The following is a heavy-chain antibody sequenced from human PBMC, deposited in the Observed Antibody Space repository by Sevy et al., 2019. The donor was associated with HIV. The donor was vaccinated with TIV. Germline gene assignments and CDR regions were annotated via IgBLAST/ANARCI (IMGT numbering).Heavy chain of an antibody. CDR1: GFTFSNVW. D-gene: IGHD2-15*01. CDR3: TTGGSLFQH. CDR2: IKSKTEGGTA. J-gene: IGHJ1*01. Sequence: GGSLRLSCAASGFTFSNVWMSWLRQAPGKGLEWVAHIKSKTEGGTADYAAPVQGRFTISRDDSKDTLYLQMNSLKTEDTAVYYCTTGGSLFQHWGQGTLVTVSS. V-gene: IGHV3-15*01.